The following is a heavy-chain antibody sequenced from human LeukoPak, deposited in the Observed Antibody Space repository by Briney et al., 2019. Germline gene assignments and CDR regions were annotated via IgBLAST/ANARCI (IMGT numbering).Heavy chain of an antibody. Sequence: SETLSLTCTVSGGSISNYFWSWIRQPPGKGLEWIGYIYYSGSSNYNPSLKSRVTISVDTSKNQFSLKLSSVTAADTAVYYCASIKGGGYNNEGFDYWGQGTLVTVSS. D-gene: IGHD5-24*01. J-gene: IGHJ4*02. CDR1: GGSISNYF. CDR2: IYYSGSS. V-gene: IGHV4-59*01. CDR3: ASIKGGGYNNEGFDY.